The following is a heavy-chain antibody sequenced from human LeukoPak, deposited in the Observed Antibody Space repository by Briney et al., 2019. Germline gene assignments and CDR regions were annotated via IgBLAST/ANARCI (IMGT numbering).Heavy chain of an antibody. CDR2: MNPNSGNT. D-gene: IGHD4-17*01. CDR3: ARAQDYGDYVGPPYYYYYYMDV. V-gene: IGHV1-8*03. Sequence: ASVKVSCKASGYTFTSYDINWVRQATGQGLEWMGWMNPNSGNTGYAQKFQGRVTITRNTSISTAYMELSSLRSEDTAVYYCARAQDYGDYVGPPYYYYYYMDVWGKGTTVTVSS. CDR1: GYTFTSYD. J-gene: IGHJ6*03.